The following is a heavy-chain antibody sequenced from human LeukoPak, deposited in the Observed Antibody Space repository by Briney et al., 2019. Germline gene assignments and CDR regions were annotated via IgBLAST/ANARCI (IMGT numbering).Heavy chain of an antibody. V-gene: IGHV3-30-3*01. J-gene: IGHJ4*02. D-gene: IGHD1-26*01. CDR2: ISYDGSNK. Sequence: GGSLRLSCAASGFTFSNAWMNWVRQAPGKGLEWVAVISYDGSNKYYADSVKGRFTISRDNSKNTLYLQMNSLRAEDTAVYYCARDWYSGTYYAGDYWGQGTLVTVSS. CDR3: ARDWYSGTYYAGDY. CDR1: GFTFSNAW.